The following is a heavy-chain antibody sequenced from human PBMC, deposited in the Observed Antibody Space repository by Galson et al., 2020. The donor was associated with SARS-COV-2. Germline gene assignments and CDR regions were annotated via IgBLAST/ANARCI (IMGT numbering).Heavy chain of an antibody. CDR3: ARDPMITFGGVIALNYYCYGMDV. J-gene: IGHJ6*02. Sequence: TGGSLRLSCAASGFTFSSYAMHWVRQAPGKGLEWVAVISYDGSNKYYADSVKGRFTISRDNSKNTLYLQMNSLRAEDTAVYYCARDPMITFGGVIALNYYCYGMDVWGQGTTVTVSS. V-gene: IGHV3-30-3*01. CDR1: GFTFSSYA. D-gene: IGHD3-16*02. CDR2: ISYDGSNK.